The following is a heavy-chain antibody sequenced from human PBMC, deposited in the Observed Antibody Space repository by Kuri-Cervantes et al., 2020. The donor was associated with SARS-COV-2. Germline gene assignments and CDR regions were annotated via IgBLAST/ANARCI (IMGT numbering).Heavy chain of an antibody. Sequence: SCTVSGGPISSGSYYWSWIRPPAGKGLEWIGRIYTSGSTNYNPSLKSRVTITVDTSKNQFSLKLSSVTAADTAVYYCARAPSFDPWGQGTLVTVSS. CDR1: GGPISSGSYY. CDR3: ARAPSFDP. V-gene: IGHV4-61*02. CDR2: IYTSGST. J-gene: IGHJ5*02.